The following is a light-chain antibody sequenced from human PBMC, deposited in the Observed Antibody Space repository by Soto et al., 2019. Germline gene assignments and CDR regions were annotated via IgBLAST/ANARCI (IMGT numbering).Light chain of an antibody. V-gene: IGLV2-23*02. CDR1: SLNVGSYKL. J-gene: IGLJ1*01. Sequence: QSVLTQPASVPGSPGQSRTISYTGTSLNVGSYKLVSWYQQHPGKAPKVMIFEVNKRPSGVSNRFSGSKSGNTASLTSSGLKVEDEADYYCCSSGGSPTDAVATGTEFAV. CDR2: EVN. CDR3: CSSGGSPTDA.